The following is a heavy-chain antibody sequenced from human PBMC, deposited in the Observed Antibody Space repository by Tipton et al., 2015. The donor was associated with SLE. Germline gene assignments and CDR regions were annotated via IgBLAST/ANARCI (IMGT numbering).Heavy chain of an antibody. CDR3: ATIDPDTESGVIPGDY. CDR2: IYYSGTT. D-gene: IGHD2-15*01. J-gene: IGHJ4*02. Sequence: LRLSCSVSGGSIGSHSWSWIRQPPGKGLEWIGVIYYSGTTNYNPSLKSRVTISVDTSKNQFSLNLSSVTAADTALYYCATIDPDTESGVIPGDYWGQGTLVTASS. CDR1: GGSIGSHS. V-gene: IGHV4-59*11.